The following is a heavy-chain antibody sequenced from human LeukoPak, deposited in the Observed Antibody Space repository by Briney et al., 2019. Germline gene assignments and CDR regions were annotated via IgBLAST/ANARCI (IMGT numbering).Heavy chain of an antibody. CDR3: ARGPLPAADDYYMDV. CDR2: MNPNSGNT. Sequence: GASVKVSCKASGYTFTSYDINWVRQATGQGLEWMGGMNPNSGNTGYAQKFQGRVTITRNTSISTAYMELSSLRSEDTALYYCARGPLPAADDYYMDVWGKGTTVTVSS. CDR1: GYTFTSYD. J-gene: IGHJ6*03. V-gene: IGHV1-8*03. D-gene: IGHD2-2*01.